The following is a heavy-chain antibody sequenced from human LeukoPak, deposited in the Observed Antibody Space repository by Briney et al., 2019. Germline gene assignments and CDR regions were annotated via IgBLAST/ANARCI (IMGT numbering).Heavy chain of an antibody. Sequence: GGSLRLSCAASGFTFSSYVMHWVRQAPGKGQEWEAIISYDGSNEYYADSVKDRFTISRDDSKNTLYLQMNSLRAEETAVYYXXXXXXXXYVWGSYRSHDAFDIWGQGTMVTVSS. CDR1: GFTFSSYV. J-gene: IGHJ3*02. CDR3: XXXXXXXYVWGSYRSHDAFDI. CDR2: ISYDGSNE. D-gene: IGHD3-16*02. V-gene: IGHV3-30*14.